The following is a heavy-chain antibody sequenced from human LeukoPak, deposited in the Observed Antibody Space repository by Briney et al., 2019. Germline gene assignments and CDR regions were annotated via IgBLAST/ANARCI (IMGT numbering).Heavy chain of an antibody. Sequence: PGGSPRLSCAASGFTFSGYGMNWVRQAPGKGLEWVSYISSSSSTIYYADSVKGRFTISRDNAKNSLYLQMNSLRAEDTAVYYCARDGVTAFDYWGQGTLVTVSS. D-gene: IGHD2-8*01. V-gene: IGHV3-48*04. J-gene: IGHJ4*02. CDR2: ISSSSSTI. CDR3: ARDGVTAFDY. CDR1: GFTFSGYG.